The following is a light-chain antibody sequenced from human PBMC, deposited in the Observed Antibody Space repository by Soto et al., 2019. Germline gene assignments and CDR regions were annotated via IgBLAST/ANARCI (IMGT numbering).Light chain of an antibody. CDR1: QSVSSK. CDR3: QQYNDWPLT. J-gene: IGKJ1*01. V-gene: IGKV3-15*01. CDR2: GAF. Sequence: EILMTQSPVTLSVSPGERATLSCRASQSVSSKLAWYQQKPGQAPSLLIYGAFTRAPGIPARFSGTGSGTEFTLTSSSLQSEDFALYYRQQYNDWPLTFGQGNKGEI.